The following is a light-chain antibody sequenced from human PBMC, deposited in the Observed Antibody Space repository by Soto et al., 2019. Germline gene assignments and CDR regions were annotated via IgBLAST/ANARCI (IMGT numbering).Light chain of an antibody. Sequence: QSVLTQPPSASGSPGQSVTISCTGTSSDVGDYNSVSWYQQHPGKAPKLIIYEVTKRPSGVPDRFSGSKSGNTASLTVSGLQAEDEADYYCSSYAGSNLYVFGSGTKVTVL. V-gene: IGLV2-8*01. CDR3: SSYAGSNLYV. J-gene: IGLJ1*01. CDR1: SSDVGDYNS. CDR2: EVT.